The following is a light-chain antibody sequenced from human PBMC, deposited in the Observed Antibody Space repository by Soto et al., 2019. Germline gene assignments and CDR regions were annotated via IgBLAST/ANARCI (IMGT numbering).Light chain of an antibody. CDR2: DAS. Sequence: DIQMTQSPSTLSASVGDRITITCRASQSVSRRLAWFQQKPGKAPKLLIYDASSLESGVPSRFSGRGSGTEFTLTISSLQPDDCATYYCQQTYAAPLTFGGGTRVEI. CDR1: QSVSRR. V-gene: IGKV1-5*01. J-gene: IGKJ4*01. CDR3: QQTYAAPLT.